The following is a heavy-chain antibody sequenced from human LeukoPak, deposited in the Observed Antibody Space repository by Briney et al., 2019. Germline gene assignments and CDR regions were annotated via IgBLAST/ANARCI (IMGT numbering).Heavy chain of an antibody. CDR1: GFTFSDHA. CDR2: ISHVGINK. J-gene: IGHJ4*02. Sequence: PGGSLRLSCAASGFTFSDHAMHWVRQAPGKGLEWVAVISHVGINKYYLDSVKGRFTISRDNSKNTLYLQMNSLRAEDTAVYYCARDSDSESSALDYWGQGTLVSVSS. CDR3: ARDSDSESSALDY. V-gene: IGHV3-30*04. D-gene: IGHD3-22*01.